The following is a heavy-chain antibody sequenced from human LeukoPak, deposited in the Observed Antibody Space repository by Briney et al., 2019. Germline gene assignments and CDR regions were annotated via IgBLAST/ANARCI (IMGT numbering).Heavy chain of an antibody. Sequence: PGGSLTLSCVASGFTFSTYTMHWVRQSPGKALEYVSSISGNGGSTAYANSVKGRFTISRDNSKNTLFLQMGSLRAEDTAVYYCAKDTVKVTTISRVPHYTDVWGKGTTVTISS. V-gene: IGHV3-64*01. D-gene: IGHD5-12*01. CDR2: ISGNGGST. CDR3: AKDTVKVTTISRVPHYTDV. J-gene: IGHJ6*03. CDR1: GFTFSTYT.